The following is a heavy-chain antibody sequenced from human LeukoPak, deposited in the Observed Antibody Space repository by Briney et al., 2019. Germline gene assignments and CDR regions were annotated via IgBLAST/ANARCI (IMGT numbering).Heavy chain of an antibody. CDR2: IYPGDSDT. V-gene: IGHV5-51*01. J-gene: IGHJ4*02. Sequence: GESLKISCQASGYDFTHYWIAWVRQMPGKGLECMGIIYPGDSDTKYSPSFQGQVTISADKSITTAYPQWSSLKASDTAMYFCARRSGRTSLVAPSREFEYWGQGTLVTVSS. CDR3: ARRSGRTSLVAPSREFEY. D-gene: IGHD3-10*01. CDR1: GYDFTHYW.